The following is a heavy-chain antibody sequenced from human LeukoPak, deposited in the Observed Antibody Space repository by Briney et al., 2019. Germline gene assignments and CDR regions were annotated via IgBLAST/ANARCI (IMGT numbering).Heavy chain of an antibody. Sequence: GGSLRLSCAASGCTFSDYYLSWIRQAPGKGLEWVSYISSSSSYTNYADSVKGRITISRDNAKNSLYLQMNTLRAEDTAVYYCARDGRGDTARSHFDYWGQGTLVTVSS. J-gene: IGHJ4*02. D-gene: IGHD5-18*01. CDR3: ARDGRGDTARSHFDY. CDR2: ISSSSSYT. CDR1: GCTFSDYY. V-gene: IGHV3-11*05.